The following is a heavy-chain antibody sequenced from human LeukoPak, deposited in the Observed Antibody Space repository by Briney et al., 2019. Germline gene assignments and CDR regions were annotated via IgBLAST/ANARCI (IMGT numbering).Heavy chain of an antibody. CDR1: GDSISRPY. Sequence: SETLSLTCTVSGDSISRPYWTWIRQPPGKGLEWLGYLYYNGDTHYSPSLRGRVTLSVDTSKNQFSLTLTSVTAADTAVYYCGRQLAGFAAGGFSDYWGQGILVTVSS. V-gene: IGHV4-59*08. D-gene: IGHD6-13*01. CDR2: LYYNGDT. CDR3: GRQLAGFAAGGFSDY. J-gene: IGHJ4*02.